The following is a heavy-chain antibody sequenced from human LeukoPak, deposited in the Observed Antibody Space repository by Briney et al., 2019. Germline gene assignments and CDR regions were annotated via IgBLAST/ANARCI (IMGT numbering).Heavy chain of an antibody. J-gene: IGHJ4*02. CDR3: AADGGGLSSVVAPRSSPFDY. Sequence: ASVKVSCKVSGYTLNELSMHWVRQASGKGREWRGGFAPADGETVYAHRFQGRLTMTEDTSTNTGYMELTSLRSEDTAVYYCAADGGGLSSVVAPRSSPFDYWGQGTLVTVSS. V-gene: IGHV1-24*01. D-gene: IGHD4-23*01. CDR2: FAPADGET. CDR1: GYTLNELS.